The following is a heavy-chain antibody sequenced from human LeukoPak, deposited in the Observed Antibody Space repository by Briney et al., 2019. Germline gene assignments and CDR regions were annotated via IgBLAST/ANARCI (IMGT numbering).Heavy chain of an antibody. CDR2: INHSGST. V-gene: IGHV4-34*01. Sequence: SETVSLTCAVYGGSFGGYYWSWIRQPPGKGLEWIGEINHSGSTNYNPSLKSRVTISVDTSKNQFSLKLSSVTAADAAVYYCVRGEDDFWSGYSQLAYFQHWGQGTLVTVSS. CDR3: VRGEDDFWSGYSQLAYFQH. D-gene: IGHD3-3*01. J-gene: IGHJ1*01. CDR1: GGSFGGYY.